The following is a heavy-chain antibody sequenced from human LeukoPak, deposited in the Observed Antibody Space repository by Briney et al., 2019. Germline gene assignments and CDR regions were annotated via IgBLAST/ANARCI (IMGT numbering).Heavy chain of an antibody. Sequence: GGSLRLSCAASGLSVSSNYMSWVRQAPGKGLEWVSYISGSGGSTYYADSVKGRFTISRDNSKNTLYLQMNSLRAEDTAVYYCAKGGSRQWLVPGHPFDYWGQGTLVTVSS. D-gene: IGHD6-19*01. CDR1: GLSVSSNY. CDR3: AKGGSRQWLVPGHPFDY. CDR2: ISGSGGST. J-gene: IGHJ4*02. V-gene: IGHV3-23*01.